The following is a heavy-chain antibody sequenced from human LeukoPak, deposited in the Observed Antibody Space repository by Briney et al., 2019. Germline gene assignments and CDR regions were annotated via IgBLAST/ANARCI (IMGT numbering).Heavy chain of an antibody. Sequence: GASVKVSCKASGGSFSRNAISWVRQAPGQGLEWMGRFIPMVGVATYAQKFQGRVTITEDRSTSTAYMELSSLTSEDTAVYYCARIQAVGVPVAIDAYYSCGMDVWGQGTAVSVSS. CDR3: ARIQAVGVPVAIDAYYSCGMDV. CDR1: GGSFSRNA. D-gene: IGHD2-2*02. J-gene: IGHJ6*02. CDR2: FIPMVGVA. V-gene: IGHV1-69*04.